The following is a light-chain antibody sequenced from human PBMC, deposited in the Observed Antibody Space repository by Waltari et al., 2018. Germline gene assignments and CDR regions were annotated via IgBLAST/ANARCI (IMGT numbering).Light chain of an antibody. CDR1: QSVSKY. Sequence: EIVLTQSPATLSLSPGERATLSCRASQSVSKYLAWYQQKPGQAPRLLIYDASNRATGIPGRFSGSGSGTDFILTISSLEPEDFAVYYCQQRSTWPPFTFGPGTTLDI. J-gene: IGKJ3*01. CDR3: QQRSTWPPFT. V-gene: IGKV3-11*01. CDR2: DAS.